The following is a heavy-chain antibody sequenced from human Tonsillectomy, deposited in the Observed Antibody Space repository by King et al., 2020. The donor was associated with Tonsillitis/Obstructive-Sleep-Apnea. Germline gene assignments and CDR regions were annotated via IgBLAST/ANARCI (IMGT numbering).Heavy chain of an antibody. V-gene: IGHV4-59*12. J-gene: IGHJ4*02. CDR2: IYYDGCT. CDR3: AREGDDFCSCSRTGFGY. Sequence: VQLQESGPGLVKPSETLSITCTVSGGSISGYYWSWIRQSPGKGLEWIGYIYYDGCTNYSPSHKSRVTISIDTSKNQFSLKLSYVTAADTAVYYCAREGDDFCSCSRTGFGYWGQVTLVTISA. D-gene: IGHD3-3*01. CDR1: GGSISGYY.